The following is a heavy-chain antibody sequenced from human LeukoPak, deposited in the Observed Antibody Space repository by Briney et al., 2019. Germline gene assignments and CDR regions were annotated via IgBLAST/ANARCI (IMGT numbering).Heavy chain of an antibody. CDR2: IYYSGSI. CDR3: ARESIAAAGGDDAFDI. Sequence: PSETLSLTCTVSGGSISSGDYYWSWIRQPPGKGLEWIGYIYYSGSIYYNPSLKSRVTISVDTSKNQFSLKLSSVTAADTAVYYCARESIAAAGGDDAFDIWGQGTMVTVSS. CDR1: GGSISSGDYY. V-gene: IGHV4-30-4*02. D-gene: IGHD6-13*01. J-gene: IGHJ3*02.